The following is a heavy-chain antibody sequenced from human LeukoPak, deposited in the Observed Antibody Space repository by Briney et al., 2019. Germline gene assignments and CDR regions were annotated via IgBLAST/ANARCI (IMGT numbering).Heavy chain of an antibody. CDR3: AREGYCGGDCPGV. CDR1: GFTFSSYE. CDR2: ISSSGSTI. Sequence: PGGSPRLSCAASGFTFSSYEMNWVRQARGKGLEWVSYISSSGSTIYYADSVKGRFTISRDNAKNSLYLQMNSLRAEDTAVYYCAREGYCGGDCPGVWGQGTLVTVSS. V-gene: IGHV3-48*03. J-gene: IGHJ4*02. D-gene: IGHD2-21*01.